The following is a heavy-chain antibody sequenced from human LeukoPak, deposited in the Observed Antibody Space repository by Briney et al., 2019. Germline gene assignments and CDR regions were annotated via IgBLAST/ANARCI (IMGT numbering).Heavy chain of an antibody. D-gene: IGHD5-18*01. CDR1: GFTFSSYS. Sequence: GGSLRLSCAASGFTFSSYSMNWVRQAPGKGLEWVSYISSSSSTIYYADSVKGRFTISRDNAKYSLYLQMNSLRAEDTAVYYCARAIRGYSYVLDYWGQGTLVTVSS. J-gene: IGHJ4*02. V-gene: IGHV3-48*01. CDR3: ARAIRGYSYVLDY. CDR2: ISSSSSTI.